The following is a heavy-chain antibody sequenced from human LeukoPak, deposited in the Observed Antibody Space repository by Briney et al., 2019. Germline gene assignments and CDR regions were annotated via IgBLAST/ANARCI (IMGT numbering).Heavy chain of an antibody. CDR1: GFAFSSYA. CDR3: AKSWGYCLDY. J-gene: IGHJ4*02. Sequence: GGSLRLSCVASGFAFSSYAMSWVRQAPGKGLEWISTISGSDGSTYFTDSVKGRFTFSRDNSKNTLYLQMNSLRAEDTAVYYCAKSWGYCLDYWGQGTLVTVSS. CDR2: ISGSDGST. V-gene: IGHV3-23*01. D-gene: IGHD2-15*01.